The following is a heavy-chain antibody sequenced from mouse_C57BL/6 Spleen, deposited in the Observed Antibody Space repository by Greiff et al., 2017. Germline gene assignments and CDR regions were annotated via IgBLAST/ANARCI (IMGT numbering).Heavy chain of an antibody. D-gene: IGHD1-1*01. CDR2: IWRGGST. Sequence: QVHVKQSGPGLVQPSQSLSITCTVSGFSLTSYGVHWVRQSPGKGLEWLGVIWRGGSTDYNAAFMSRLSITKDNSKSQVFFKMNSLQADDTAIYYCAKNTNYGSRGGYFDVWGTGTTVTVSS. CDR3: AKNTNYGSRGGYFDV. CDR1: GFSLTSYG. J-gene: IGHJ1*03. V-gene: IGHV2-5*01.